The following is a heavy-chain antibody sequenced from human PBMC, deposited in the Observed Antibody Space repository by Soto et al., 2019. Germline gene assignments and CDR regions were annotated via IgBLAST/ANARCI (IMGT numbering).Heavy chain of an antibody. CDR3: ATTSSGNGYYYYGMDV. V-gene: IGHV3-23*01. D-gene: IGHD3-10*01. CDR2: ISGSGGST. J-gene: IGHJ6*02. CDR1: GFTFSSYA. Sequence: GGSLRLSCAASGFTFSSYAMSWVRQAPGKGLEWVSAISGSGGSTYYADSVKGRFTISRDNSKNTLYLQMNSLRAEDTAVYYCATTSSGNGYYYYGMDVWGQGTTVTVSS.